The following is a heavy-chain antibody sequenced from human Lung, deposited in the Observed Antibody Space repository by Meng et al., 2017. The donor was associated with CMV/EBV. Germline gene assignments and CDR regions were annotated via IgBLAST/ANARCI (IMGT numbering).Heavy chain of an antibody. V-gene: IGHV3-49*04. D-gene: IGHD6-19*01. CDR2: IRSKGYGGTI. CDR1: GFTFGDYA. CDR3: TRGHSSGI. Sequence: GGSLRLXCRASGFTFGDYAMSWVRQAPGKGLEWVGLIRSKGYGGTIEYAASVKGRFTISRDDSKSIAYLQMNSLKAEDTAVYYCTRGHSSGIWGQGTLVNGAS. J-gene: IGHJ4*02.